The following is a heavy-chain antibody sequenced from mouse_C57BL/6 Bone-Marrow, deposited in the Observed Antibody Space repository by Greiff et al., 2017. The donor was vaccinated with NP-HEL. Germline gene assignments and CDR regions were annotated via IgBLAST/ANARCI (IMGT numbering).Heavy chain of an antibody. V-gene: IGHV7-3*01. J-gene: IGHJ4*01. CDR3: ARYLSITTVPTPYYYAMDY. CDR2: IRNKANGYTT. D-gene: IGHD1-1*01. Sequence: EVMLVESGGGLVQPGGSLSLSCAASGFTFTDYYMSWVRQPPGKALEWLGFIRNKANGYTTEYSASVKGRFTISRDNSQSILYLQMNALRAEDSATYYCARYLSITTVPTPYYYAMDYWGQGTSVTVSS. CDR1: GFTFTDYY.